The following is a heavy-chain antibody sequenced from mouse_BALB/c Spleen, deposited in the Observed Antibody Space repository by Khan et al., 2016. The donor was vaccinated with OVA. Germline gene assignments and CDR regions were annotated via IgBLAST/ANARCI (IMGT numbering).Heavy chain of an antibody. Sequence: QVQLKESGPGLVQPSQSLSITCTVSGFSLTSYGVHWVRQSPGKGLEWLGVIWSGGSTDYNAAFISRLSISKDNSKSQVFFKMNSLQANDTAIYYWARSYDYDEGLAYWGQGTLVTVSA. CDR3: ARSYDYDEGLAY. J-gene: IGHJ3*01. CDR1: GFSLTSYG. CDR2: IWSGGST. V-gene: IGHV2-2*02. D-gene: IGHD2-4*01.